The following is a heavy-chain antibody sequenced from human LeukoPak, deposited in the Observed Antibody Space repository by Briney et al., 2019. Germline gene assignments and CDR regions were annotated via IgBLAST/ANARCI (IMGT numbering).Heavy chain of an antibody. CDR3: ARDNYGDYACLY. Sequence: SVKVSCKASGYTFTSYGISWVRQAPGQGLEWMGGIIPIFGTANYAQKFQGRVTITADESTSTAYMELSSLRSEDTAVYYCARDNYGDYACLYWGQGTLVTVSS. D-gene: IGHD4-17*01. V-gene: IGHV1-69*13. J-gene: IGHJ4*02. CDR2: IIPIFGTA. CDR1: GYTFTSYG.